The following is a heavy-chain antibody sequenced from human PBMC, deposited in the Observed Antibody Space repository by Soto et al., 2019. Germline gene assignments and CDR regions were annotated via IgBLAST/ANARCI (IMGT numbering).Heavy chain of an antibody. CDR1: GFTFSSYG. J-gene: IGHJ4*02. D-gene: IGHD6-6*01. CDR3: TKDPLV. CDR2: ISYDGSNK. V-gene: IGHV3-30*18. Sequence: GGSLRLSCAASGFTFSSYGMHWVRQAPGKGLEWVALISYDGSNKYYTDSVKGRFTISRDNSKNTLYLQVNSLRTEDTAVYYCTKDPLVWGQGTLVTVSS.